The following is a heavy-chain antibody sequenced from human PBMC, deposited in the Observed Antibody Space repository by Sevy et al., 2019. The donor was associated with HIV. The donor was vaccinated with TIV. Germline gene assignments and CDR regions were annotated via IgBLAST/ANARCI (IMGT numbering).Heavy chain of an antibody. Sequence: ASVKVTCKASGYTFTGYYMHWVRQAPGQGLEWMGRINPKSGDTKYAQKFQGGVTMTRDTSISTAYMELSSLKSDDTAVYYCARGTSSSRPGFYKYYYGMDVWGQGTTVTVSS. D-gene: IGHD6-13*01. V-gene: IGHV1-2*06. CDR3: ARGTSSSRPGFYKYYYGMDV. CDR2: INPKSGDT. J-gene: IGHJ6*02. CDR1: GYTFTGYY.